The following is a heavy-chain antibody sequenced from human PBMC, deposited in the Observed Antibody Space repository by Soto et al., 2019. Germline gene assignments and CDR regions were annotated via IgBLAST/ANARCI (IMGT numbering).Heavy chain of an antibody. Sequence: SVKGYCKASGGTFSSLDINWVRQAPGQVLEWMGGIIPISETTNYAQIFQGRVSIVADKSTSTAYMELSRLRSEDTAVYYCARALLSHSYDSGGYDSYFHAMDVWGQGTPVTVSS. CDR3: ARALLSHSYDSGGYDSYFHAMDV. J-gene: IGHJ6*02. CDR1: GGTFSSLD. CDR2: IIPISETT. V-gene: IGHV1-69*06. D-gene: IGHD3-22*01.